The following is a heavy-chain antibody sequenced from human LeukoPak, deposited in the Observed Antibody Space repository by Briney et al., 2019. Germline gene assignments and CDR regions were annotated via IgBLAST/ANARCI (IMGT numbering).Heavy chain of an antibody. CDR1: GGSFSGYY. CDR2: INHSGST. Sequence: SETLSLTCAVYGGSFSGYYWSWIRQPPGKGLEWIGEINHSGSTNYNPSLKSRVTKSVDTSKNQFSLKLSSVTAADTAVYYCAKNPRKYYFDYWGQGTLVTVSS. CDR3: AKNPRKYYFDY. J-gene: IGHJ4*02. V-gene: IGHV4-34*01.